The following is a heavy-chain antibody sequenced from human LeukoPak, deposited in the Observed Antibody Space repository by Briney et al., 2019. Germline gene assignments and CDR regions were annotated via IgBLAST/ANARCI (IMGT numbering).Heavy chain of an antibody. CDR3: ARDSGWYGDY. Sequence: GGSLRLSCAASGLTFSSYAMHWVRQAPGKGLEWVSFISQDGSNKFYVDSVEGRFTISRDNSKNTLYLQMNSLRAEDTAVYYCARDSGWYGDYWGQGTLVTVSS. CDR2: ISQDGSNK. J-gene: IGHJ4*02. D-gene: IGHD6-19*01. V-gene: IGHV3-30-3*01. CDR1: GLTFSSYA.